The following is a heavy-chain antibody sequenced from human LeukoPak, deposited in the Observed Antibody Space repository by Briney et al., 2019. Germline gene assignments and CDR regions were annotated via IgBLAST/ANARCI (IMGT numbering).Heavy chain of an antibody. CDR1: GFTFDDYT. D-gene: IGHD6-19*01. V-gene: IGHV3-43D*03. J-gene: IGHJ6*03. Sequence: GGSLRLSCAASGFTFDDYTMHWVRQAPGKGLEWVSLISWESGSIYYADSVKGRFTVSRDNSKNSLYLQMNNLRVEDTALYYCAKDFGSGTGYMDVWGKGTTVTVSS. CDR3: AKDFGSGTGYMDV. CDR2: ISWESGSI.